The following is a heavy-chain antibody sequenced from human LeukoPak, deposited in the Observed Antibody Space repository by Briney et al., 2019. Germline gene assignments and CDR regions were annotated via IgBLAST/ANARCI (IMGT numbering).Heavy chain of an antibody. D-gene: IGHD2-15*01. V-gene: IGHV4-34*01. CDR2: INHSGST. J-gene: IGHJ6*03. CDR1: GGSFSNYY. CDR3: ARSGRGGGGTAGKKHYMDV. Sequence: PSETLPLTCAVYGGSFSNYYWSRIRQPPGKGLEWIGEINHSGSTNYNPSLKSRVTISVDTSKNQFSLKLSSVTAADTAVYYCARSGRGGGGTAGKKHYMDVWGKGTTVTISS.